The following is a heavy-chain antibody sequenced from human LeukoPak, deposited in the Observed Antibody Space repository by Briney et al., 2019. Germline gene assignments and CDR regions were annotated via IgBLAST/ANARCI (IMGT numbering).Heavy chain of an antibody. Sequence: PGGSLRLSCAASGFTVSSNYMSWVRQAPGKGLEWVSVIYSGGSTYYGDSVKGRFTISRDNSKNTLYLQMNSLRAEDTAVYYWASPGYSSSWPIYWGQGTLVTVSS. CDR2: IYSGGST. CDR1: GFTVSSNY. V-gene: IGHV3-66*02. D-gene: IGHD6-13*01. CDR3: ASPGYSSSWPIY. J-gene: IGHJ4*02.